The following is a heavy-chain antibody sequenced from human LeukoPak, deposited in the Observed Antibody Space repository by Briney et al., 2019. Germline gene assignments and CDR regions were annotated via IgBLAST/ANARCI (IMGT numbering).Heavy chain of an antibody. J-gene: IGHJ4*02. V-gene: IGHV3-30-3*01. CDR2: ISYDGSNK. Sequence: QPGRSLRLSCAASGFTFSSYAMHWVRQAPGTGLEWVAVISYDGSNKYYADSVKGRFTISRDNSKNTLYLQMNSLRAEDTAVYYCARGEDDYGDYFDYWGQGTLVTVSS. CDR3: ARGEDDYGDYFDY. D-gene: IGHD4-17*01. CDR1: GFTFSSYA.